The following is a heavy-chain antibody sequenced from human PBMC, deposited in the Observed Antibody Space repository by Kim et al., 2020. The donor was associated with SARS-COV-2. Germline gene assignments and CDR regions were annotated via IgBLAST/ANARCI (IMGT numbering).Heavy chain of an antibody. V-gene: IGHV3-48*03. CDR2: ISSSGSTI. CDR1: GFTFSSYE. Sequence: GGSLRLSCAASGFTFSSYEMNWVRQAPGKGLEWVSYISSSGSTIYYADSVKGRFTISRDNAKNSLYLQMNSLRAEDTAVYYCARDRGFRGSSGLDYWGQGTLVTVSS. J-gene: IGHJ4*02. CDR3: ARDRGFRGSSGLDY. D-gene: IGHD3-22*01.